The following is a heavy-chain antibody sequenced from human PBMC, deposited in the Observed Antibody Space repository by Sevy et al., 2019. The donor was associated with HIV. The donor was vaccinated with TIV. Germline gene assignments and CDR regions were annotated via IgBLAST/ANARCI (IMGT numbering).Heavy chain of an antibody. Sequence: GGSLRLSCAGSGFTFSSYAMNWVRQAPGKGLERVSAISGNGGSTFYADSVKGRFSISRDNSKNTLYLQMNSLRAEDTAIYYCAKDLLIVVGEGMDVWGQGTTVTVSS. J-gene: IGHJ6*02. CDR1: GFTFSSYA. D-gene: IGHD2-2*01. CDR2: ISGNGGST. CDR3: AKDLLIVVGEGMDV. V-gene: IGHV3-23*01.